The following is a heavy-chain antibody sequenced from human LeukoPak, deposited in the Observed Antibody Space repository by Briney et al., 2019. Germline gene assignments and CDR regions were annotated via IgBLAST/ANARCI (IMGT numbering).Heavy chain of an antibody. CDR3: ARRPYNIRTFDY. V-gene: IGHV4-34*01. Sequence: SETLSLTCAVYGGSFSGYYWSWIRQPPGKGLEWIGEINHSGSTNYNTSLKRRVTISVDTSKNQFFPKIRPVDAADTAVYYCARRPYNIRTFDYWGQGTLVTVSS. D-gene: IGHD2/OR15-2a*01. J-gene: IGHJ4*02. CDR2: INHSGST. CDR1: GGSFSGYY.